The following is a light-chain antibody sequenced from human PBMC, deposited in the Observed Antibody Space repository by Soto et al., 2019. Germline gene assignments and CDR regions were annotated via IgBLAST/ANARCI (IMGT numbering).Light chain of an antibody. CDR3: CSYAGSYTYV. J-gene: IGLJ1*01. CDR2: DVS. V-gene: IGLV2-11*01. CDR1: SSDVGGYHY. Sequence: QSALTQPRSVSGSPGQSVTISCTGTSSDVGGYHYVSWYQQHPGKAPKLMIYDVSTRPSGVPDRFSGSKSGNTASLTISGLQAEDEADYYCCSYAGSYTYVFGTGTKVTVL.